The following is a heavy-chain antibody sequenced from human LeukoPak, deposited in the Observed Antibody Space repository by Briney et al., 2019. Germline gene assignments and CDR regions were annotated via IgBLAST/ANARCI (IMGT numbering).Heavy chain of an antibody. CDR2: ISAYNGNT. J-gene: IGHJ3*02. Sequence: WASVKVSCTASGYTFTSYGISWVRQAPGQGLEWMGWISAYNGNTNYAQKLQGRVTMTTDTSTSTAYMGLRSLRSDDTAVYYCAREYGSGDAFDIWGQGTMVTVSS. V-gene: IGHV1-18*01. D-gene: IGHD3-10*01. CDR1: GYTFTSYG. CDR3: AREYGSGDAFDI.